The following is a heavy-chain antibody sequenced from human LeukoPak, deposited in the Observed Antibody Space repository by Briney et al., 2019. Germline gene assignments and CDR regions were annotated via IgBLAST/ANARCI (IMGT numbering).Heavy chain of an antibody. Sequence: GESLKISCKGSGYSFTTYWIGRVRQMPGKGLEWMGIIYPGDSDTKYSPSFQGQVTISADKSINTAYLQWSSLKASDTAMYYCARRYCSGGSCYSNFDYWGQRTLVTVSS. CDR3: ARRYCSGGSCYSNFDY. V-gene: IGHV5-51*01. D-gene: IGHD2-15*01. J-gene: IGHJ4*02. CDR1: GYSFTTYW. CDR2: IYPGDSDT.